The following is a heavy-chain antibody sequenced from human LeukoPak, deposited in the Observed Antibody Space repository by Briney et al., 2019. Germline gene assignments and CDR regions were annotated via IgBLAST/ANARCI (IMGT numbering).Heavy chain of an antibody. CDR1: GFTFSSYS. D-gene: IGHD6-19*01. V-gene: IGHV3-21*01. J-gene: IGHJ3*02. Sequence: LGGSLRLSCAASGFTFSSYSMNWVRQAPGKGLEWVSSISSSSYIYYADSVKGRFTISRDNAKSSLYLQMNSLRAEDTAVYYCARVSVAYTVLDAFDIWGQGTMVTVSS. CDR3: ARVSVAYTVLDAFDI. CDR2: ISSSSYI.